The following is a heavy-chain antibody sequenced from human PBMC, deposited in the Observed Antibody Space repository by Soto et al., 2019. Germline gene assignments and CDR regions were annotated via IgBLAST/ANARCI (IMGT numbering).Heavy chain of an antibody. Sequence: PSETLSLTCTVSGGSISSGDYYWSWIRQPPGKGLEWIGYIYYSGSTYYNPSLKSRVTISIDTSENQFSLKVNSVTVADTAVYYCARVGHISSWNPNWFDPWGQGTLVTVSS. CDR1: GGSISSGDYY. CDR2: IYYSGST. CDR3: ARVGHISSWNPNWFDP. V-gene: IGHV4-30-4*01. D-gene: IGHD6-13*01. J-gene: IGHJ5*02.